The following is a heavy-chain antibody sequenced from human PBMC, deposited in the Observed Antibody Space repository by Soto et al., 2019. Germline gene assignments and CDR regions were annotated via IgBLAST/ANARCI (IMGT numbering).Heavy chain of an antibody. CDR2: IYYSGST. V-gene: IGHV4-59*08. CDR1: GGSISSYS. D-gene: IGHD6-19*01. J-gene: IGHJ4*02. CDR3: ARQRYSSGWYSY. Sequence: QVQLQESGPGLVKPSETLSLTCTVSGGSISSYSWSWIRQPPGKGLEWIGYIYYSGSTTYNPSLKSRVTISVDTSKNQFSLELSSVTAADTAVYYCARQRYSSGWYSYWGQGTLVTVSS.